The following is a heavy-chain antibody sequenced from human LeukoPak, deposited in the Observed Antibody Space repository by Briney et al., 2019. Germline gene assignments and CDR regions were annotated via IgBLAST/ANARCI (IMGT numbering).Heavy chain of an antibody. CDR1: GYTFTSYY. V-gene: IGHV1/OR15-1*01. Sequence: ASVKVSCKASGYTFTSYYMHWGRHAPGQKLGWRGRINPNSGVTNYAQKFQGRVTMTRDTSISTAYTELSSLRSEDTATYYCARSTSGSYYWFDPWGQGTLVPVSS. CDR3: ARSTSGSYYWFDP. CDR2: INPNSGVT. D-gene: IGHD1-26*01. J-gene: IGHJ5*02.